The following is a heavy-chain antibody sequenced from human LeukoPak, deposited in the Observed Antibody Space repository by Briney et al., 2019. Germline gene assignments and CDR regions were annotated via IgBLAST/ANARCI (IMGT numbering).Heavy chain of an antibody. D-gene: IGHD3-10*01. V-gene: IGHV4-59*01. Sequence: PSETLSLTCTVSGGSISSYYWSWIRQPPGKGLEWIGYIYYTGKTYYNPSLEGRVTILVDTSRNHFSVKLSSVTAADTAVYYCARSQNYYGSGDYWSQGTLVTVSS. CDR3: ARSQNYYGSGDY. CDR2: IYYTGKT. CDR1: GGSISSYY. J-gene: IGHJ4*02.